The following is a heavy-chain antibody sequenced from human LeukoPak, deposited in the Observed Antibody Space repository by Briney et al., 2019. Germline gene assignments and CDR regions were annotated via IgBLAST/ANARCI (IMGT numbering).Heavy chain of an antibody. CDR2: IYYSGST. CDR3: ARDYLYGYSGSYGDAFDI. J-gene: IGHJ3*02. D-gene: IGHD1-26*01. CDR1: DGSISSYY. V-gene: IGHV4-59*01. Sequence: SETLSLTCTVSDGSISSYYWSWIRQPPGKGLEWIEYIYYSGSTNYNPSLKSRVTISVDTSKNQFSLKLSSVTAADTAVYYCARDYLYGYSGSYGDAFDIWGQGTMVTVSS.